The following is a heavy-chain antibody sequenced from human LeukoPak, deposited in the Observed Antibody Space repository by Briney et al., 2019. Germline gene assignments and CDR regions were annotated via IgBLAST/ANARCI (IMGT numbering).Heavy chain of an antibody. CDR2: IYSSTIT. CDR3: ASEYGPGSYSDF. D-gene: IGHD3-10*01. Sequence: PSETLSLTCTVSGGFVSSSSYYWGWIRQPPGKGLEWIGSIYSSTITNYNPSLKSRVTISLDTPKNQFSLNLNSVTAADTAMYYCASEYGPGSYSDFWGQGTLVTVPS. J-gene: IGHJ4*02. V-gene: IGHV4-39*07. CDR1: GGFVSSSSYY.